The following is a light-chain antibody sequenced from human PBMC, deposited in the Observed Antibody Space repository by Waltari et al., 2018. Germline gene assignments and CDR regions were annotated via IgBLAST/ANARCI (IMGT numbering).Light chain of an antibody. Sequence: DIQLTQSPSTLSASVGDSVTITCRARESISTWFAWYQQRPGQAPNLLIYKASSLQSGVPPRFSGTGSGTEFTLTISSLQPDDFGTYYCQQYNNYPKTFGQGTKVEVK. CDR3: QQYNNYPKT. CDR2: KAS. J-gene: IGKJ1*01. V-gene: IGKV1-5*03. CDR1: ESISTW.